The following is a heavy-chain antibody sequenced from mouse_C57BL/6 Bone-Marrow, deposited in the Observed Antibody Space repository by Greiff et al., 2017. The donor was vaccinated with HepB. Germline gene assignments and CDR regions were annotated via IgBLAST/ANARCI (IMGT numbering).Heavy chain of an antibody. D-gene: IGHD2-10*02. CDR3: ARYHLAWFAY. CDR1: GFTFTSYG. V-gene: IGHV1-81*01. CDR2: IYPRSGNT. Sequence: QVHVMESGAELVRPGASLKLSCKASGFTFTSYGISWVKQTTGQGLEWIGEIYPRSGNTYYNEKLKGKATLTADKASSTAYMELRSLTSEDSAVYFCARYHLAWFAYWGQGTLVTVSA. J-gene: IGHJ3*01.